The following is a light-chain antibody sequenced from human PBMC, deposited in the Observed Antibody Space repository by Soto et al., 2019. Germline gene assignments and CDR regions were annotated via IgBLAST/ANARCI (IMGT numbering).Light chain of an antibody. CDR2: DNN. V-gene: IGLV1-51*01. J-gene: IGLJ1*01. CDR3: GRWAGSLRDGV. CDR1: SANIGKNF. Sequence: QSVLAQPPSVSAAPGQNVSISWSGSSANIGKNFISWYQQVSGKAPKLLIYDNNKRPLGIHDRFSGYKSGTSGTLGITGLQTGDEADYYSGRWAGSLRDGVYGTGKKGTVL.